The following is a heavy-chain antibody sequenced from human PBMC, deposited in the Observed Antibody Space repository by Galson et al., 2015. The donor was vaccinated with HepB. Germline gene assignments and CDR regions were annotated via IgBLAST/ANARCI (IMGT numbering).Heavy chain of an antibody. Sequence: SLRLSCAASGFTVSSNYMSWVRQAPGKGLGWVSVIYSGGSTYYADSVKGRFTISRDNSKNTLYLQMNSLRAEDTAVYYCARDPPTWVRSSGWYDYWGQGTLVTVSS. V-gene: IGHV3-66*01. CDR1: GFTVSSNY. D-gene: IGHD6-19*01. CDR3: ARDPPTWVRSSGWYDY. J-gene: IGHJ4*02. CDR2: IYSGGST.